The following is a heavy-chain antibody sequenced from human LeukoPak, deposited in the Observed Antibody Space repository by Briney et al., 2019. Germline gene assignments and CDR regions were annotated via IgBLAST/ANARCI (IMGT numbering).Heavy chain of an antibody. D-gene: IGHD2-21*02. CDR2: IYTSGST. J-gene: IGHJ4*02. Sequence: SETLSLTCTVSGNSISSYYWSWIRQPAGKGLEWIGRIYTSGSTNYNPSLKSRVTMSVDTSKNQFSLKLSSVTAADTAVYYCARASKTYCGGDCYFPPPSDYWGQGTLVTVSS. CDR1: GNSISSYY. V-gene: IGHV4-4*07. CDR3: ARASKTYCGGDCYFPPPSDY.